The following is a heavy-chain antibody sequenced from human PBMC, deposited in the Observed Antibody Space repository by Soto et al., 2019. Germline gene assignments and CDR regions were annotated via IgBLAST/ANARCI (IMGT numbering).Heavy chain of an antibody. CDR2: ISSSSSYI. CDR3: ARDGIGYCPGGSCYWFEP. J-gene: IGHJ5*02. D-gene: IGHD2-15*01. CDR1: GFTFSSYS. V-gene: IGHV3-21*01. Sequence: PGGSLRLSCAASGFTFSSYSMNWVRQAPGKGLEWVSSISSSSSYIYYADSVKGRFTISRDNAKNSLYLQMNSLRAEDTAVYYCARDGIGYCPGGSCYWFEPWGQGTLVTVS.